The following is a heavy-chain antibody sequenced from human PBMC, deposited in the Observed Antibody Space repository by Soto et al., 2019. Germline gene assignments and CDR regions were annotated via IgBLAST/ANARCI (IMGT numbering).Heavy chain of an antibody. CDR3: VRDLNGSGDY. J-gene: IGHJ4*02. CDR1: GGSTTSDY. V-gene: IGHV4-59*01. D-gene: IGHD3-10*01. CDR2: IFHSLGA. Sequence: PSETLSLTCTVPGGSTTSDYWSWIRQPPGKGLEWLGYIFHSLGAKYNPSLGSRGTISLDTSKNQLSLSLRSVTAADTAIYFCVRDLNGSGDYWRQGTLVTVSS.